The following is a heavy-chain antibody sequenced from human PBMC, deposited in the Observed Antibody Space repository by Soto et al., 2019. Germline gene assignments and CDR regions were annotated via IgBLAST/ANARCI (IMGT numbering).Heavy chain of an antibody. CDR2: IYYSGST. D-gene: IGHD3-22*01. CDR1: GGSISSGGYY. J-gene: IGHJ4*02. Sequence: SETLSLTCTVSGGSISSGGYYWSWIRQHPGKGLEWIGYIYYSGSTYYNPSLKSRVTISVDTSKNQFSLKLSSVTAADTAVYYCASTKWLLLRSPFDFDYWGQGTLVTVSS. V-gene: IGHV4-31*03. CDR3: ASTKWLLLRSPFDFDY.